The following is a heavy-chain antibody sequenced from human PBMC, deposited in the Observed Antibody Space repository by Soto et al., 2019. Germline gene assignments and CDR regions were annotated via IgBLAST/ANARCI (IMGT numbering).Heavy chain of an antibody. CDR2: ISWDGGST. CDR1: GFTFDDYT. D-gene: IGHD6-19*01. V-gene: IGHV3-43*01. CDR3: AKSPGWGKAVAGSGDYFDY. J-gene: IGHJ4*02. Sequence: GGSLRLSCAASGFTFDDYTMHWVRQAPGKGLEWVSLISWDGGSTYYADSVKGRFTISRDNSKNSLYLQMNSLRTEDTALYYCAKSPGWGKAVAGSGDYFDYWGQGTLVTVSS.